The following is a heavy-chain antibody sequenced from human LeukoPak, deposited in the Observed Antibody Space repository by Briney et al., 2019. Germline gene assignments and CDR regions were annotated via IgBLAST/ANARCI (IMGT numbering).Heavy chain of an antibody. J-gene: IGHJ3*02. CDR3: ARGGPYSYDSSAFDI. D-gene: IGHD3-22*01. Sequence: SETLSLTCTVSGGSISSYYWSWIRQPPRKGLEWIGYISYSGSTNYNPSLKSRVTVSLDTSKNQFSLKLSSVTAADTAVYYCARGGPYSYDSSAFDIWGQGTMVTVSS. V-gene: IGHV4-59*01. CDR1: GGSISSYY. CDR2: ISYSGST.